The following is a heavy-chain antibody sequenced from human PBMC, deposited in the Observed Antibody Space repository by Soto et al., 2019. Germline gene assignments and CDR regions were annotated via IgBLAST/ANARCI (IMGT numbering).Heavy chain of an antibody. Sequence: ASGKVSCKASGYTFTGYFMHWVRQAPGQGLEWMGWINPNSGGTNYAQKFQGWVTMTRDTSISTAYMELSRLRSDATAVYYCARQWVSYGMDVWGQGTTVTVSS. CDR1: GYTFTGYF. V-gene: IGHV1-2*04. CDR2: INPNSGGT. D-gene: IGHD1-26*01. CDR3: ARQWVSYGMDV. J-gene: IGHJ6*02.